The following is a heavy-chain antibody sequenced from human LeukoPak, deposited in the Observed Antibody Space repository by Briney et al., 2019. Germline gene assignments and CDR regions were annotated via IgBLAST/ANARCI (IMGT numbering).Heavy chain of an antibody. J-gene: IGHJ5*02. CDR2: LSGSGIST. CDR3: ALDRGCSSGTRA. Sequence: GGSLRLSCAASGFPFSNNAMTWVRQAPGKGLEWVSALSGSGISTYYADSVKGRFTISRDNSNNTLFLQMNSLRAEDTAVYYCALDRGCSSGTRAWGQGALVIVSS. D-gene: IGHD6-13*01. V-gene: IGHV3-23*01. CDR1: GFPFSNNA.